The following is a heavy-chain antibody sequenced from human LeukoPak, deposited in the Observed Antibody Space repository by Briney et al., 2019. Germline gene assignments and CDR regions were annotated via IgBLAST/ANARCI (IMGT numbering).Heavy chain of an antibody. CDR1: GGSFSGYY. Sequence: SETLSLTCAVYGGSFSGYYWSWIRQPPGKGLEWIGEINHSGSTSYNPSLKSRVTISVDTSKNQFSLKLSSVTAADTAVYYCARERYCSSTSCYRVRYYYYGMDVWGQGTTVTVSS. CDR3: ARERYCSSTSCYRVRYYYYGMDV. J-gene: IGHJ6*02. CDR2: INHSGST. V-gene: IGHV4-34*01. D-gene: IGHD2-2*01.